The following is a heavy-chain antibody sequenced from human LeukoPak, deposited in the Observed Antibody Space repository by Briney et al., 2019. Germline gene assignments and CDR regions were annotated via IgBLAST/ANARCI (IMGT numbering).Heavy chain of an antibody. CDR2: ISKSGDSI. J-gene: IGHJ4*02. D-gene: IGHD6-19*01. V-gene: IGHV3-11*01. CDR3: AGGGYSSGWYSSPDY. Sequence: GGSLRLSCAASGFTLSDYYMSWFRQAPGKGLERVSYISKSGDSIYYADSVKGRFTISRDNAKNSLYLQMNSLRGEDTAVYYCAGGGYSSGWYSSPDYWGQGTLVTVSS. CDR1: GFTLSDYY.